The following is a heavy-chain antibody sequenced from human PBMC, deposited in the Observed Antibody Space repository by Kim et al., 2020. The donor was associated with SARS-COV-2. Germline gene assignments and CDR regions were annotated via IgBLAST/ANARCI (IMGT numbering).Heavy chain of an antibody. CDR1: GVTFSSYA. V-gene: IGHV3-23*01. J-gene: IGHJ3*02. D-gene: IGHD4-17*01. Sequence: GGSLTLSCAASGVTFSSYAMTWVRQAPGKGLEWVSSISGSGATTYYADSVRGRFTVSRDNSKNTLYLQMNSLRAEDTAVYYCAKDHYGGNPRNAFDIWGQRPMVTVSS. CDR3: AKDHYGGNPRNAFDI. CDR2: ISGSGATT.